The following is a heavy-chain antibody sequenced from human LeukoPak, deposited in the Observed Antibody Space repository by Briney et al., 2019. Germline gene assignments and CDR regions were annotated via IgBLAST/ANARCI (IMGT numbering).Heavy chain of an antibody. V-gene: IGHV4-39*01. CDR1: GGSISSYY. D-gene: IGHD4-23*01. J-gene: IGHJ3*02. CDR2: MYYSGST. Sequence: PSETLSLTCTVSGGSISSYYWGWIRQPPGMGLEWIGSMYYSGSTYYNPSFKSRVTISGDTSKNLFSLKLNSVTAADTAVYYCATGRNLEAFEIWGQGTMVTVSS. CDR3: ATGRNLEAFEI.